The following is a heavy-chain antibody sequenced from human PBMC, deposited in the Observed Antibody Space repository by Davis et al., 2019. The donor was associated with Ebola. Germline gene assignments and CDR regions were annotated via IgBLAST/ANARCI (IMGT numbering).Heavy chain of an antibody. CDR3: AKTESRIFGGFSY. D-gene: IGHD3-3*02. CDR2: ISGGGGST. V-gene: IGHV3-23*01. J-gene: IGHJ4*02. Sequence: GESLKISCAASGFTFRSYAMSWVRQAPGKGLEWVSAISGGGGSTYNGDSVKGRFTISRDNSKNTLYLQMNSLRGEDTAVYYCAKTESRIFGGFSYWGQGTLVTVSS. CDR1: GFTFRSYA.